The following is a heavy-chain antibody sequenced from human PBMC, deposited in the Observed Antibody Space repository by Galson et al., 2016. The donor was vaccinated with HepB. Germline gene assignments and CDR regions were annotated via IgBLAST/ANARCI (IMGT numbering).Heavy chain of an antibody. V-gene: IGHV4-39*02. CDR2: IYQSGST. D-gene: IGHD3-10*01. CDR3: ARELSGSVRIDY. Sequence: ETLSLTCTVSGDSISRINFFWGWIRQPPGKGLEWIGSIYQSGSTYQNPSLERRVTMSVDKSKTHFFLNLTSVTAADTAVYCCARELSGSVRIDYWGQGALVTVSS. J-gene: IGHJ4*02. CDR1: GDSISRINFF.